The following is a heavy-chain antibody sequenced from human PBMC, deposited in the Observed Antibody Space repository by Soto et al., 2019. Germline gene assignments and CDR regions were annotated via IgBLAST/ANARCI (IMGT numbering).Heavy chain of an antibody. V-gene: IGHV1-18*01. CDR3: ARVTVGDTRVFGAFDL. CDR2: ISAYNGNT. D-gene: IGHD1-26*01. J-gene: IGHJ3*01. CDR1: GYTFTSYG. Sequence: ASVKVSCKASGYTFTSYGISWVRQAPGQGLEWMGWISAYNGNTNYAQKLQGRVTMTTDTSTSTAYMELRSLRSDDTAVYYCARVTVGDTRVFGAFDLWGQGTMVTVSS.